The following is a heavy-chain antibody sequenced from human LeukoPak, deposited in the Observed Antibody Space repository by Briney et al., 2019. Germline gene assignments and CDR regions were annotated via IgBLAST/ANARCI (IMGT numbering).Heavy chain of an antibody. CDR1: GGSISTYY. V-gene: IGHV4-59*08. CDR2: SYYSGST. D-gene: IGHD1-26*01. J-gene: IGHJ4*02. CDR3: ATSEAYYYFDY. Sequence: SETLSLTCSVSGGSISTYYWSWIRQPPGRGLEWIGYSYYSGSTNYNPSLKSRVTISVDTSKNEFSLKLSSVTAADTAVYYCATSEAYYYFDYWGQGTLVTVSS.